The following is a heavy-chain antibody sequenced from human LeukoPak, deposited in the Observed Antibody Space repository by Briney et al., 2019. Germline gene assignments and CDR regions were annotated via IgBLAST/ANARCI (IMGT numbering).Heavy chain of an antibody. CDR1: EYTFTGYY. D-gene: IGHD2-15*01. J-gene: IGHJ6*03. V-gene: IGHV1-2*02. CDR2: INPNSGGT. CDR3: ARVVGVVAATPGYYYYMDV. Sequence: GASVKVSCKAPEYTFTGYYMHWVRQAPGQGLEWMGWINPNSGGTNYAQKLQGRVTMTTDTSTSTAYMELRSLRSDDTAVYYCARVVGVVAATPGYYYYMDVWGKGTTVTISS.